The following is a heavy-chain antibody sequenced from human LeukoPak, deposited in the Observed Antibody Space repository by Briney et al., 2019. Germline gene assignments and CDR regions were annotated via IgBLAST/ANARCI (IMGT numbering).Heavy chain of an antibody. V-gene: IGHV4-39*07. J-gene: IGHJ4*02. CDR2: IYYSGST. CDR3: AREYHSSGWYYPFDY. CDR1: GGSISSSSYY. Sequence: SETLSLTCTVSGGSISSSSYYWGWIRQPPGKGLEWIGSIYYSGSTYYNPSLKSRVTISVDTSKNQFSLKLSSVTAADTAVYYCAREYHSSGWYYPFDYWGQGTLVTVSS. D-gene: IGHD6-19*01.